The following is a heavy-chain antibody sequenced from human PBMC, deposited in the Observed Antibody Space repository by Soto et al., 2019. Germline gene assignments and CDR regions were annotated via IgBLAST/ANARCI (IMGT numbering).Heavy chain of an antibody. V-gene: IGHV1-8*01. CDR1: GYTFTSYD. CDR3: AXQFVTIFGVVTQYGMDV. CDR2: MNPNSGNT. J-gene: IGHJ6*02. Sequence: ASVKVSCKASGYTFTSYDINWVRRATGQGLEWMGWMNPNSGNTGYAQKFQGRVTMTRNTSISTAYMELSSLRSEDTAVYYCAXQFVTIFGVVTQYGMDVWGQGTTVTVSS. D-gene: IGHD3-3*01.